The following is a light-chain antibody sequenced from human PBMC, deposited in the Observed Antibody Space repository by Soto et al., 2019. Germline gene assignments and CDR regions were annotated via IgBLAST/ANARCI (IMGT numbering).Light chain of an antibody. J-gene: IGKJ5*01. V-gene: IGKV3-15*01. CDR3: QQYNTWPPIT. Sequence: EIVLTQSPGTLVLSPGERATLSCRASQNVRSNLAWYQQKPGQAPRLLIYGASTRATGIPARFSGTGSGTEFTLTISSLQSEDFAVYYCQQYNTWPPITFGQGTRLEIK. CDR2: GAS. CDR1: QNVRSN.